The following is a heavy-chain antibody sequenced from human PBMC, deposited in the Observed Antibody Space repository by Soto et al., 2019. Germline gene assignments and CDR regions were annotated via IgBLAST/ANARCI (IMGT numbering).Heavy chain of an antibody. Sequence: PGESLKISCNGSGYSFTSYWIGWVRQMPGKGLEWMGIIYPGDSDTRYSPSFQGQVTISADKSISTAYLQWSCLKASDTAMYYCARSSGQQPRGVDYWGQGTLVTVSS. J-gene: IGHJ4*02. CDR3: ARSSGQQPRGVDY. CDR1: GYSFTSYW. D-gene: IGHD6-13*01. CDR2: IYPGDSDT. V-gene: IGHV5-51*01.